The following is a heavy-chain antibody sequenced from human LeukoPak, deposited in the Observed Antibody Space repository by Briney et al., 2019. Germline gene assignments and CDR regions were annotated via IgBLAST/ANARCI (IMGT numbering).Heavy chain of an antibody. D-gene: IGHD6-19*01. Sequence: SQTLSLTCAIAGDSVSSNSAAWNWIRQSPSRGLEWLGRTYYKSKRYNDYAVSVKSRIAINPDTSKNQFSLYLNSVTPEDTAVYYCARGAVAHYDYWGQGTLVTVSS. CDR3: ARGAVAHYDY. CDR1: GDSVSSNSAA. CDR2: TYYKSKRYN. J-gene: IGHJ4*02. V-gene: IGHV6-1*01.